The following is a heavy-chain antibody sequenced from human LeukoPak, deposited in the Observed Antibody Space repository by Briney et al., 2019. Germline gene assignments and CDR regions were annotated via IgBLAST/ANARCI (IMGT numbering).Heavy chain of an antibody. D-gene: IGHD3-10*01. J-gene: IGHJ6*02. CDR3: AKDRRGVTYYYGMDV. V-gene: IGHV3-30*02. Sequence: GVLRLSCAASGFTFSSYGMHWVRQAPGKGLEWVAFIRYDGSNKYYADSVKGRFTISRDNSKNTLYLQMNSLRAEDTAVYYCAKDRRGVTYYYGMDVWGQGTAVTVSS. CDR2: IRYDGSNK. CDR1: GFTFSSYG.